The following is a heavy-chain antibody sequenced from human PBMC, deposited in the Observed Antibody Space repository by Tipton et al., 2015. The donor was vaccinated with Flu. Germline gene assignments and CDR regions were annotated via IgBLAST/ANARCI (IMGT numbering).Heavy chain of an antibody. J-gene: IGHJ6*02. CDR1: GGSISSYY. Sequence: TLSLTCTVSGGSISSYYWSWIRQPAGKGLEWIGRIYTSGSTNYNPSLKSRVTMSVDTSKNQFSLKLSSVTAADTAVYYCARDGDDDFWSGYRQADYYGMDVWGQGTTVTVPS. CDR2: IYTSGST. CDR3: ARDGDDDFWSGYRQADYYGMDV. V-gene: IGHV4-4*07. D-gene: IGHD3-3*01.